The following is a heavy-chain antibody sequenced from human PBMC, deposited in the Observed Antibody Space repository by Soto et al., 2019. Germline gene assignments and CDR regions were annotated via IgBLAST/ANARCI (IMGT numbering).Heavy chain of an antibody. V-gene: IGHV4-59*08. Sequence: SETLSLTCTVSGGPISSYYWSWIRQPPGKGLEWIGYIYYSGSTNYNPSLKSRVTISVDTSKNQFSLKLSSVTAADTAVYYCASLYSSRWNFNYWGQEPLVTVS. J-gene: IGHJ4*02. CDR1: GGPISSYY. D-gene: IGHD6-13*01. CDR3: ASLYSSRWNFNY. CDR2: IYYSGST.